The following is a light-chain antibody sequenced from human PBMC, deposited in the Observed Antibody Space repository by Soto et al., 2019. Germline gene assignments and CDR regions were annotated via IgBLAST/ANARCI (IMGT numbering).Light chain of an antibody. J-gene: IGLJ1*01. Sequence: QSVLTQPPSVSRAPGQRVTISCTGSNSNIGAGFAVHWYQQLPGTAPKLLIHGNNNRPSGVPDRFSGSKSDTSASLAITGLQADDEADYYCHSYDSRLNCYVFGTGTKVTV. CDR2: GNN. CDR1: NSNIGAGFA. V-gene: IGLV1-40*01. CDR3: HSYDSRLNCYV.